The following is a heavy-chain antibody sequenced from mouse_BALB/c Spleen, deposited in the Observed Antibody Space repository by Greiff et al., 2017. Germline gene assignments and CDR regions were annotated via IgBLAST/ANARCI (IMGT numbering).Heavy chain of an antibody. J-gene: IGHJ3*01. CDR3: ARDTSGISWFAY. D-gene: IGHD1-1*02. V-gene: IGHV7-3*02. CDR1: GFTFTDYY. CDR2: IRNKANGYTT. Sequence: EVKVEESGGGLVQPGGSLRLSCATSGFTFTDYYMSWVRQPPGKALEWLGFIRNKANGYTTEYSASVKGRFTISRDNSQSILYLQMNTLRAEDSATYYCARDTSGISWFAYWGQGTLVTVSA.